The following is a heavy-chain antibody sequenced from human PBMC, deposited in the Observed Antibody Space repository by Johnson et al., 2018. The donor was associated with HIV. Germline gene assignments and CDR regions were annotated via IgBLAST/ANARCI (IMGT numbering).Heavy chain of an antibody. J-gene: IGHJ3*02. V-gene: IGHV3-20*04. D-gene: IGHD5-12*01. CDR2: INWNGENI. Sequence: VQLVESGGGVVRPGGSLRLSCEGSGFSFDEYGMSWVRQAPGKGLEWVSGINWNGENIGYADSVKGRFTISRDNSKNTLYLEMNSLRAEDTAVYYCARDHSGYDSVTAAFDIWGQGTMVTVSS. CDR3: ARDHSGYDSVTAAFDI. CDR1: GFSFDEYG.